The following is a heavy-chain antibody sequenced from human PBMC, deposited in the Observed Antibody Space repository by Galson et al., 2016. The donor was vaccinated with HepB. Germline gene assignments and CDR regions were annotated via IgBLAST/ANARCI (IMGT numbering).Heavy chain of an antibody. CDR2: TTDSGDIT. J-gene: IGHJ4*02. CDR1: AFTFSSYA. CDR3: AKDMRVDHHLDY. V-gene: IGHV3-23*01. D-gene: IGHD5-12*01. Sequence: SLRLSCAASAFTFSSYAMTWVRQAPGKGLEWVSTTTDSGDITFYTNSVKGRFTISRDNSKNTLYLQMNSLRAEDTAVYYCAKDMRVDHHLDYWGQGTLVTVSS.